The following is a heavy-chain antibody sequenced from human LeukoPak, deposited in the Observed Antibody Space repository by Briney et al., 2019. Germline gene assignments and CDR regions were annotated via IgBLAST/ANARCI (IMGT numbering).Heavy chain of an antibody. V-gene: IGHV1-18*01. Sequence: ASVKVSCKASGYTFTSYGISWVRQAPGQGLEWMGWISAYNGNTNYAQKLQGRVTMTTDTSTSTAYMELRSLRSDDTAVYYCARVDVPMTVVAPRGDNWFDPWGQGTLVTVSS. J-gene: IGHJ5*02. D-gene: IGHD3-22*01. CDR2: ISAYNGNT. CDR3: ARVDVPMTVVAPRGDNWFDP. CDR1: GYTFTSYG.